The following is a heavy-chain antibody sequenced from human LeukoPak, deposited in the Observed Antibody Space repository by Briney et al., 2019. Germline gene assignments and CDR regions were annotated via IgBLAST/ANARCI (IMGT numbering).Heavy chain of an antibody. J-gene: IGHJ6*03. V-gene: IGHV3-30*02. Sequence: GGSLRLSCAASGFTFSSYGMHWVRQAPGKGLEWVAFIRYDGSNKYYADSVKGRFTISRDNSKNTLYLQMNSLRAEDTAVYYCAKDPGYSGSRYMDVWGKGTTVTVSS. CDR2: IRYDGSNK. CDR1: GFTFSSYG. CDR3: AKDPGYSGSRYMDV. D-gene: IGHD5-12*01.